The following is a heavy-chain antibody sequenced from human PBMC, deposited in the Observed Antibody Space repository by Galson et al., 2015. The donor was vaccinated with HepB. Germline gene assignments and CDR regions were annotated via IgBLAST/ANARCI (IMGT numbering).Heavy chain of an antibody. J-gene: IGHJ4*02. CDR2: IWYDGSNK. Sequence: LRLSCAASGFTFSSYGMHWVRQAPGKGLEWVAVIWYDGSNKYYADSVKGRFTISRDNSKNTLYLQMNSLRAEDTAVYYCARDSVKYCSGGSCPPGYWGQGTLVTVSS. CDR3: ARDSVKYCSGGSCPPGY. V-gene: IGHV3-33*01. CDR1: GFTFSSYG. D-gene: IGHD2-15*01.